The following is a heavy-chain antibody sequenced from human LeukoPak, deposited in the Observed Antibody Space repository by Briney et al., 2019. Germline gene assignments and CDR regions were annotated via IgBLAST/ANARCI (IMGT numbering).Heavy chain of an antibody. Sequence: PSETLSLTCTVSGGSISSGSYYWSWIRQPAGKGLEWIGRIYTSGSTNYNPSLKSRVTISVDTSKNQFSLKLSSVTAADTAVYYCARGNLQLWPAEYFKHWGQGTLVVVSS. CDR3: ARGNLQLWPAEYFKH. J-gene: IGHJ1*01. CDR2: IYTSGST. CDR1: GGSISSGSYY. D-gene: IGHD5-18*01. V-gene: IGHV4-61*02.